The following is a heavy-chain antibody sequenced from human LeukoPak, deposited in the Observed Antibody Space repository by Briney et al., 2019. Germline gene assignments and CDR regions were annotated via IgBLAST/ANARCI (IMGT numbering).Heavy chain of an antibody. J-gene: IGHJ3*02. D-gene: IGHD6-13*01. V-gene: IGHV6-1*01. CDR3: ARGWARDGFNI. CDR1: GDSSISKNA. Sequence: SQTLSLTCVVSGDSSISKNAWNWVRRSPSGGLECLGRTYYSSKWYSEYAESVKSRITINVDTSKNQFSLQLNSVTPEDTAVYYCARGWARDGFNIWSQGTKVTVSS. CDR2: TYYSSKWYS.